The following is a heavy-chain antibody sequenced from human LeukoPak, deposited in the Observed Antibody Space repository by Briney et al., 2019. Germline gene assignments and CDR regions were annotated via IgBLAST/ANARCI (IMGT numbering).Heavy chain of an antibody. Sequence: ASVKVSCKASGGTFSSCAISWVRQAPGQGLEWMGGIIPIFGTANYAQKFQGRVTITTDESTSTAYMELSSLRSEDTAVYYCARDALSERAVDYWGQGTLVTVSS. CDR3: ARDALSERAVDY. V-gene: IGHV1-69*05. J-gene: IGHJ4*02. D-gene: IGHD2/OR15-2a*01. CDR1: GGTFSSCA. CDR2: IIPIFGTA.